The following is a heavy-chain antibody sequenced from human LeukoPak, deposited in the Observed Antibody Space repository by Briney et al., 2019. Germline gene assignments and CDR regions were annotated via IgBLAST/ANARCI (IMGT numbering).Heavy chain of an antibody. D-gene: IGHD3-16*01. V-gene: IGHV4-61*02. J-gene: IGHJ4*02. CDR1: GGSISSGRYY. CDR2: IYTSGST. Sequence: SETLSLTCTVSGGSISSGRYYWSWIRQPAGKGLEWIGRIYTSGSTNYNPSRKTRVTISVDTSKNQCSPKLSSVTGADTAVYYCARGGLQRGGGDFDYWGEGTLVTVSS. CDR3: ARGGLQRGGGDFDY.